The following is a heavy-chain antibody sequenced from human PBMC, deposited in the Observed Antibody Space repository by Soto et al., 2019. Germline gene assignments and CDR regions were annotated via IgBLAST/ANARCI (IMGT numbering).Heavy chain of an antibody. V-gene: IGHV3-49*03. D-gene: IGHD6-19*01. CDR2: IRTKTYGGAT. CDR3: SRGNSGWPIDY. J-gene: IGHJ4*02. CDR1: GFIFGDST. Sequence: EVQLVESGGGLVQPGRSRRLSCTASGFIFGDSTMSWFRQAPGKGLEWVGFIRTKTYGGATEYAASVKGRFIISRDDSKSIVYLEMNSLKTEDTAVYYCSRGNSGWPIDYWGQGTLVTVSS.